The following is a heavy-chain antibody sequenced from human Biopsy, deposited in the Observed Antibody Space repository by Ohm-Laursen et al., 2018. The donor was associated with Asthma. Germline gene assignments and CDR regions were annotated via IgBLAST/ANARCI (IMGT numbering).Heavy chain of an antibody. CDR2: HDHEEGGT. CDR3: ASDFPKDYVRYNFQF. D-gene: IGHD4-17*01. J-gene: IGHJ4*02. CDR1: GYSLTDLS. V-gene: IGHV1-24*01. Sequence: SVKVSCRISGYSLTDLSMHWVRQAPGQGLEWMGGHDHEEGGTVDARRFQGRVTMTEDTSTDTAYMELSSLSSDDTAVYYCASDFPKDYVRYNFQFWGQGTLVTVSS.